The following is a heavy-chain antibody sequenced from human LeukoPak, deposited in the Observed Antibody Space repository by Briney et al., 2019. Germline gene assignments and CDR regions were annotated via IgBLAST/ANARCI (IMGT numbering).Heavy chain of an antibody. CDR3: ARDAALLWFGELLEVYFDY. Sequence: GASVKVSCKASGYTFTSYGISWVRQAPGQGLEWMGWISGYNGNTNYAQNLQGRVTMTTDTSTSTAYMELRSLRSDDTAVYYCARDAALLWFGELLEVYFDYWGQGTLVTVSS. CDR1: GYTFTSYG. V-gene: IGHV1-18*01. J-gene: IGHJ4*02. CDR2: ISGYNGNT. D-gene: IGHD3-10*01.